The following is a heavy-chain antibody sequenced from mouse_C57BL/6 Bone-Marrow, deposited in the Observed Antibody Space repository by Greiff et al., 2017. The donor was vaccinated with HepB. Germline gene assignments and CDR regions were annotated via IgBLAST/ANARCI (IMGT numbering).Heavy chain of an antibody. CDR1: GYTFTSYW. V-gene: IGHV1-55*01. CDR2: IYPGSGST. CDR3: ARWFITTVVAYYFDC. Sequence: QVQLQQSGAELVKPGASVKMSCKASGYTFTSYWITWVKQRPGQGLEWIGDIYPGSGSTNYNEKFKSKATLTVDTSSSTAYMELSSLTSEDSAVYYCARWFITTVVAYYFDCWGQGTTLTVSS. D-gene: IGHD1-1*01. J-gene: IGHJ2*01.